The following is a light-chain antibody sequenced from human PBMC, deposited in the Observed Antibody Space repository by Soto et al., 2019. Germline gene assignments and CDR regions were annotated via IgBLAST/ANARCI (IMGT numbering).Light chain of an antibody. J-gene: IGKJ1*01. CDR3: QQYGSSTSWT. V-gene: IGKV3-20*01. Sequence: EIVLTQSPVTLSLSPGERATLSCRASQSVSSSYLAWYQQKPGQAPRLLLYGASSRATGIPDRFSGSGSGTDFTLTISRLEPEDFAVYYCQQYGSSTSWTFGQGTKVDIK. CDR1: QSVSSSY. CDR2: GAS.